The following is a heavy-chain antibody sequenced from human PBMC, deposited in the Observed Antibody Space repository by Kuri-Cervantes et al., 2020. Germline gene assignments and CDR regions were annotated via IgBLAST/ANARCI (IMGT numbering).Heavy chain of an antibody. CDR1: GYTFTGCY. D-gene: IGHD6-25*01. J-gene: IGHJ6*03. V-gene: IGHV1-2*02. CDR3: ARDFSGGYYYMDV. CDR2: INPNSGGT. Sequence: ASVKVSCKASGYTFTGCYMHWVRQAPGQGLEWMGWINPNSGGTNYVQKFQGRVTMTRDTSISTAYMELSSLRSEDTAVYYCARDFSGGYYYMDVWGKGTTVTVSS.